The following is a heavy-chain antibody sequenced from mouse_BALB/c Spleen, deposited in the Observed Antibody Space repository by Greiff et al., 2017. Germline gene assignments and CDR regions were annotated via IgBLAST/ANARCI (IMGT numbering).Heavy chain of an antibody. Sequence: EVKLQESGAELVRSGASVKLSCTASGFNIKDYYMHWVKQRPEQGLEWIGWIDPENGDTEYAPKFQGKATMTADTSSNTAYLQLSSLTSEDTAVYYCNCISRFYYGNYDYWGQGTTLTVSS. J-gene: IGHJ2*01. CDR1: GFNIKDYY. V-gene: IGHV14-4*02. CDR3: NCISRFYYGNYDY. D-gene: IGHD2-1*01. CDR2: IDPENGDT.